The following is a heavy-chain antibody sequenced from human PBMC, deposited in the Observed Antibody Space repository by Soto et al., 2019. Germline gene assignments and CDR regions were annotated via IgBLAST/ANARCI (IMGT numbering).Heavy chain of an antibody. J-gene: IGHJ6*02. CDR3: AKAVTAISYYDDMDV. Sequence: EVQLLESGGGLVQPGGSLRLSCAASGFTFSSYAMSWVRQAPGKGLEWVSAISGSGGSTYYADSVKGRFTISRDNSKNTLYLQMNSLRADDTAVYYCAKAVTAISYYDDMDVWGQGTTGTVSS. D-gene: IGHD5-18*01. CDR1: GFTFSSYA. V-gene: IGHV3-23*01. CDR2: ISGSGGST.